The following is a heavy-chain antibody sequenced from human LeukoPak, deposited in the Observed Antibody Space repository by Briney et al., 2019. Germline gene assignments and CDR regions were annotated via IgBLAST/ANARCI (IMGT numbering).Heavy chain of an antibody. J-gene: IGHJ6*03. Sequence: ASVKVSRKASGGTFSSYAISWVRQAPGQGLEWMGGIIPIFGTANYAQKFQGRVTITADESTSTAYMELSSLRSEDTAVYYCASCSGGSCYYYYYMDVWGKGTTVTVPS. CDR2: IIPIFGTA. CDR1: GGTFSSYA. CDR3: ASCSGGSCYYYYYMDV. V-gene: IGHV1-69*13. D-gene: IGHD2-15*01.